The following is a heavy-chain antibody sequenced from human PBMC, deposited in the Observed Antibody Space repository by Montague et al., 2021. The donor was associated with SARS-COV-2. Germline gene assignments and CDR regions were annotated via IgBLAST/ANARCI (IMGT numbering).Heavy chain of an antibody. Sequence: SLRLSCAASGFTVSSNNMSWVRQAPGKGLEWVSVIYSGGSTQYADSVEGRFTISRDKSNYTLYLQMNSLRAEDTAVYYCAARADCYYGMDVWGQGTSVTVSS. CDR3: AARADCYYGMDV. J-gene: IGHJ6*02. CDR2: IYSGGST. V-gene: IGHV3-66*01. CDR1: GFTVSSNN.